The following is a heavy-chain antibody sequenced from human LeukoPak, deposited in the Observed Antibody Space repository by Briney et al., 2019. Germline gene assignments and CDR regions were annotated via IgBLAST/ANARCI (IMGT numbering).Heavy chain of an antibody. Sequence: PGRSLRLSCAASGFTFSSYAMHWVRQAPGKGLEWVAVISYDGSNKYYADSVKGRFTISRDDAKNSLFLQMNSLRAEDTAIYYCARDLELGYWGQGTLVTVSS. CDR1: GFTFSSYA. J-gene: IGHJ4*02. D-gene: IGHD1-26*01. CDR3: ARDLELGY. CDR2: ISYDGSNK. V-gene: IGHV3-30-3*01.